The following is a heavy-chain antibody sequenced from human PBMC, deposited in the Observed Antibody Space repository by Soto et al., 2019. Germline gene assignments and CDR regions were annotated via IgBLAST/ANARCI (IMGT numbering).Heavy chain of an antibody. CDR3: ARDLLPYYYDSSGHLGY. D-gene: IGHD3-22*01. CDR2: IIPIFGTA. V-gene: IGHV1-69*06. CDR1: GGTFSSYA. Sequence: SVKVSCKASGGTFSSYAISWVRQAPGQGLEWMGGIIPIFGTANYAQKFQGRVTITADKSTSTAYMELSSLRSEDTAVYYCARDLLPYYYDSSGHLGYWGQGTLVTVSS. J-gene: IGHJ4*02.